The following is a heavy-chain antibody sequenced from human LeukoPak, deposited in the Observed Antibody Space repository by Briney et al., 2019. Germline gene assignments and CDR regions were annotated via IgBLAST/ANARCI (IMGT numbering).Heavy chain of an antibody. CDR2: IYYSGST. D-gene: IGHD3-10*01. CDR1: GGSISSSSYY. Sequence: SETLSLTCTVSGGSISSSSYYWGWIRQPPGKGLEWIGSIYYSGSTDYNPSLKSRVTISVDTSKNQFSLKLSSVTAADTAVYYCASPGVGLVCFGDDYWGQGTLVTVSS. J-gene: IGHJ4*02. V-gene: IGHV4-39*01. CDR3: ASPGVGLVCFGDDY.